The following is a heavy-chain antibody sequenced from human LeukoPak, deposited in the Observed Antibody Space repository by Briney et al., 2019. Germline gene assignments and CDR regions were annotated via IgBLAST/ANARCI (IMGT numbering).Heavy chain of an antibody. J-gene: IGHJ6*04. CDR2: IYYDGNNE. Sequence: GRSLRLSCAASGFTFSSYGMHWVRQAPGKGLEWVAVIYYDGNNEYYADSVKGRFTISRDNSKNTLYLQMNNLRAEDTAVYYCTKDGLPGYGMDVWGKGTTVTVSS. V-gene: IGHV3-33*06. CDR3: TKDGLPGYGMDV. CDR1: GFTFSSYG.